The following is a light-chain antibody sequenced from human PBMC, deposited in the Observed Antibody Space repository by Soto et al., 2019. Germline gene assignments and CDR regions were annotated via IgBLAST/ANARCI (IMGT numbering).Light chain of an antibody. J-gene: IGKJ4*01. V-gene: IGKV3-15*01. CDR1: ESVSSN. Sequence: EVMMTQSPATLSVSPGERATLSCRASESVSSNSLAWHQQKPGQAPRLLMYAASSRAAGLPARFSGSGSGTEFTLTISSLQSEDFAVYYCQQYNNWPLTFGGGTKVDI. CDR2: AAS. CDR3: QQYNNWPLT.